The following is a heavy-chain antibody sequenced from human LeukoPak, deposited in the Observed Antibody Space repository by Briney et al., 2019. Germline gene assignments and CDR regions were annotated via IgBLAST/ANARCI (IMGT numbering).Heavy chain of an antibody. D-gene: IGHD2-2*01. CDR1: GFTFSSYS. Sequence: GGSLRLSCAASGFTFSSYSMNWVRQAPGKGLEWVSSISSNSSYIYYADSVKGRFTISRDNAKNSLYLQMNSLRAEDTAVYYCAKGASDIVVVTSIYYFDYWGQGTLVTVSS. CDR2: ISSNSSYI. CDR3: AKGASDIVVVTSIYYFDY. V-gene: IGHV3-21*01. J-gene: IGHJ4*02.